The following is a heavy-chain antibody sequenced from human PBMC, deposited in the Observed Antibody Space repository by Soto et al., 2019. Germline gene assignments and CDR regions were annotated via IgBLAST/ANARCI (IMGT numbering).Heavy chain of an antibody. CDR1: GYSFTSYW. V-gene: IGHV5-10-1*01. D-gene: IGHD3-22*01. Sequence: GESLKISCKGSGYSFTSYWISWVRQMPGKGLEWMGRIDPSDSYTNYSQSFQGHVTISADKSISDAYLQWSSLKASDTAMYYWARSGAGDYYDSSGYYLISWGQGTLGRVSS. CDR3: ARSGAGDYYDSSGYYLIS. CDR2: IDPSDSYT. J-gene: IGHJ1*01.